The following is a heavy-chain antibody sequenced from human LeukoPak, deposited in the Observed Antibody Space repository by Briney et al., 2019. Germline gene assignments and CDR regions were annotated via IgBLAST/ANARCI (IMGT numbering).Heavy chain of an antibody. Sequence: ASVKISCKASGYTFIRYAINWLRQVPGQGLEWMGWINMYTANPAYAQGFTERFVFSLDTSVSTAYLEISNLKAEDTAVYYCARHDNDDDFDYWGQGTLVTVSS. CDR2: INMYTANP. CDR3: ARHDNDDDFDY. D-gene: IGHD3-16*01. CDR1: GYTFIRYA. J-gene: IGHJ4*02. V-gene: IGHV7-4-1*02.